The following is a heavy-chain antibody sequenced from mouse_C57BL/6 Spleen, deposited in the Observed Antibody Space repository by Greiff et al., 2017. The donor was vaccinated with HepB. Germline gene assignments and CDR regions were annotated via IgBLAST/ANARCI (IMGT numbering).Heavy chain of an antibody. V-gene: IGHV1-15*01. CDR2: IDPETGGT. J-gene: IGHJ2*01. CDR3: ARSGQITGTRGAFDY. CDR1: GYTFTDYE. D-gene: IGHD4-1*01. Sequence: QVQLQQSGAELVRPGASVTLSCKASGYTFTDYEMHWVKQTPVHGLEWIGAIDPETGGTAYNQKFKGKAILTADKSSSTAYMELRSLTSEDSAVYYCARSGQITGTRGAFDYWGQGTTLTVSS.